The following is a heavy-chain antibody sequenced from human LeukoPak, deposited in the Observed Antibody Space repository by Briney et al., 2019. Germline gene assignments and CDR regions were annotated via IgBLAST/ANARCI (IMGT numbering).Heavy chain of an antibody. D-gene: IGHD2-15*01. V-gene: IGHV3-23*01. J-gene: IGHJ4*02. CDR2: IIGGGGST. Sequence: GGSLRLSCAASGFTFSNYVMSWVRQAPGKGPEWVSGIIGGGGSTFYAESVTGRFTISRDNSKNTLFLQMNTLRAEDAAVYYCVKDGRRSPPCWGQGTLVTVSS. CDR3: VKDGRRSPPC. CDR1: GFTFSNYV.